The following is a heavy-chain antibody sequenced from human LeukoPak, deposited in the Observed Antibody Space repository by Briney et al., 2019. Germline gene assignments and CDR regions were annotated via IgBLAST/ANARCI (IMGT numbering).Heavy chain of an antibody. D-gene: IGHD3-22*01. CDR3: AREKIGYYDGSGRGWFDP. CDR2: VYTSGST. J-gene: IGHJ5*02. Sequence: SETLSLTCTVSGGSISSGSYYWSWIRQPAGKGLEWIGRVYTSGSTNYNHSLKSRVTISVDTSKKQFSLKLSSVTAADTAVYYCAREKIGYYDGSGRGWFDPWGQGTLVTVSS. CDR1: GGSISSGSYY. V-gene: IGHV4-61*02.